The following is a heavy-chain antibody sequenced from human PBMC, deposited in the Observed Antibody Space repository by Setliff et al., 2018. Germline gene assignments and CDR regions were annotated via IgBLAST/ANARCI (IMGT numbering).Heavy chain of an antibody. CDR2: IYWNDDK. CDR3: THIAGGGNSPRHDY. V-gene: IGHV2-5*01. CDR1: GFSLSTSGVG. D-gene: IGHD2-21*01. J-gene: IGHJ4*02. Sequence: SGPTLVNPTQTLTLTCTFSGFSLSTSGVGVGWIRQHQGKALEWLALIYWNDDKRYSPSLKSRLTITKDTSKNQVVLTMTNMDPVDTATYYCTHIAGGGNSPRHDYWGQGTLVTVSS.